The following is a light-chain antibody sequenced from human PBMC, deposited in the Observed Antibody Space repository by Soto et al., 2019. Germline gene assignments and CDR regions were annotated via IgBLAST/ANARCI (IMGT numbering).Light chain of an antibody. CDR1: SGSVSTSDY. CDR3: VLYMTSGLRV. Sequence: QAVETQEPSISVSPGGTVTLTCGLNSGSVSTSDYPSWYQQTPGQAPRTLIYGTDTRSSGVPDRFSGSIVGNKAALTITGAQAEDESDYYCVLYMTSGLRVFGGGTKLTVL. CDR2: GTD. V-gene: IGLV8-61*01. J-gene: IGLJ3*02.